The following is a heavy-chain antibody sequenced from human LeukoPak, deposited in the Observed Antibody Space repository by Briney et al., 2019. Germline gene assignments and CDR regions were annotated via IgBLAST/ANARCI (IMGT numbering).Heavy chain of an antibody. CDR2: IGYNGRSK. D-gene: IGHD1-7*01. Sequence: QPGGSLRLSCAASGFTFSNYGMHWVRQAPGKGLEWVAFIGYNGRSKYYGDSVKGRFTISRDNSKSTLYLQMNSLRGEDTAVYYCAREGTNAFDICGQGTMVTVSS. CDR1: GFTFSNYG. CDR3: AREGTNAFDI. J-gene: IGHJ3*02. V-gene: IGHV3-30*02.